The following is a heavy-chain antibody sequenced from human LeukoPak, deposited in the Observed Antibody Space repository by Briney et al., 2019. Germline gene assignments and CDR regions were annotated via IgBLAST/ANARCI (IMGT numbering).Heavy chain of an antibody. J-gene: IGHJ3*02. D-gene: IGHD5-12*01. CDR3: AKGYKDAFDI. V-gene: IGHV3-30*18. Sequence: PGGSLRLSCTASGFIFNTQNMNWVRQAPGKGLEWVAVISYDGSNKYYADSVKGRFTISRDNSKNTLYLQMNSLRAEDTAVYYCAKGYKDAFDIWGQGTMVTVSS. CDR1: GFIFNTQN. CDR2: ISYDGSNK.